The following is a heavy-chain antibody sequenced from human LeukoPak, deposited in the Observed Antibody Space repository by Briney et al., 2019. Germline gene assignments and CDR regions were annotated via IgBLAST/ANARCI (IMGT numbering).Heavy chain of an antibody. V-gene: IGHV3-23*01. CDR1: GFTFSSYA. CDR3: AKSYSSWQANWFDP. Sequence: GGFLRLSCAASGFTFSSYAMSWVRQAPGKGLEWVSAISGSGGSTYYADSVKGRFTISRDNSKNTLYLQMNSLRAEDTAVYYCAKSYSSWQANWFDPWGQGTLVTVSS. J-gene: IGHJ5*02. CDR2: ISGSGGST. D-gene: IGHD6-13*01.